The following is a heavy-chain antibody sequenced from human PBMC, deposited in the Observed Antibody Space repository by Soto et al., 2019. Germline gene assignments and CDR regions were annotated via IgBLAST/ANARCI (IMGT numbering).Heavy chain of an antibody. V-gene: IGHV1-2*02. CDR1: GYTFTGYY. J-gene: IGHJ3*02. D-gene: IGHD1-1*01. CDR2: INPNSGGT. CDR3: ARPLGNVGAFDI. Sequence: ASWKVSCKASGYTFTGYYMHWVRQAPGQELEWMGWINPNSGGTNYAQKFQGRVTMARDTSISTAYMELSRVRSDDTAVYYCARPLGNVGAFDIWGQGTMVTVSS.